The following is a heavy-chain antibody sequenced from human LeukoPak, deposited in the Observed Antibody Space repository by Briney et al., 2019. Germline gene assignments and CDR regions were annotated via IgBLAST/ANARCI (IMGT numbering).Heavy chain of an antibody. V-gene: IGHV3-21*01. J-gene: IGHJ4*02. D-gene: IGHD6-19*01. Sequence: GGSLRLSCAASGFTFTSYSLHWVRQAPGKGLEWVSSMSNSSSYIYYADSVKGRFTMSRDNARNSLFLQMNSLTADDTAVYYCSRGGWYVGEAADDYWGQGTLVTVSS. CDR1: GFTFTSYS. CDR2: MSNSSSYI. CDR3: SRGGWYVGEAADDY.